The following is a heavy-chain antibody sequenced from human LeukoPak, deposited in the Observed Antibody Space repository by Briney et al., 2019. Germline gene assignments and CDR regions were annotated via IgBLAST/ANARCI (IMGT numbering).Heavy chain of an antibody. Sequence: ASVKVSCKASGYTFTSYGISWVRQAPGQGLEWLGWISSYNGNTNYAQKLQRRVTMSTDTSTGTAYMELRSLRSDDTAVYYCACRLAVARRDAFDICGQGTMVTVSS. CDR2: ISSYNGNT. CDR3: ACRLAVARRDAFDI. V-gene: IGHV1-18*01. D-gene: IGHD6-19*01. J-gene: IGHJ3*02. CDR1: GYTFTSYG.